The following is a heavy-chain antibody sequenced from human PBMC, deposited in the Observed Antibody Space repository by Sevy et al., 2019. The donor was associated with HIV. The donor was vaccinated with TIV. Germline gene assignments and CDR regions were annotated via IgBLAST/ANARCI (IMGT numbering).Heavy chain of an antibody. CDR2: IIPILGIA. V-gene: IGHV1-69*10. Sequence: ASVNVSCKASGGTFSSYAISWVRQAPGQGLEWMGGIIPILGIANYAQKFQGRVTITADKSTSTAYMELSSLRSEDTAVYYCARDPGCSSTSCYGEGYFQHWGQGTLVTVSS. D-gene: IGHD2-2*01. J-gene: IGHJ1*01. CDR1: GGTFSSYA. CDR3: ARDPGCSSTSCYGEGYFQH.